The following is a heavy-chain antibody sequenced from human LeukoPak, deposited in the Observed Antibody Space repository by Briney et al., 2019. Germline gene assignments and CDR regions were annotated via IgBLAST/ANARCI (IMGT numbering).Heavy chain of an antibody. CDR3: AKAPPVYSSTWFRFYFDY. Sequence: GGSLRLSCAASGFTFSSHVMTWVRQAPGKGLEWVSVISGSGGSTFYTDSVKGRFTISRDNDKNTLYLQMSSLRAEDTALYHCAKAPPVYSSTWFRFYFDYWGQGTLVTVSS. CDR2: ISGSGGST. V-gene: IGHV3-23*01. CDR1: GFTFSSHV. D-gene: IGHD6-13*01. J-gene: IGHJ4*02.